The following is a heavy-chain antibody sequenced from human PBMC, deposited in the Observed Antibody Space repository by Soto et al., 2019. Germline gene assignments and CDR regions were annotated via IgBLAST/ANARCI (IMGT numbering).Heavy chain of an antibody. CDR2: IYYSGTT. CDR3: ARGGLIVVVPAAKNNWFDP. Sequence: SETLSLTCTVSGGPIRTSSYYWGWIRQPPGKGLEWIGNIYYSGTTNYNPSLKSRVTISVDTSKNQFSLKLSSVTAADTAVYYCARGGLIVVVPAAKNNWFDPWGQGTLVTVSS. V-gene: IGHV4-39*07. D-gene: IGHD2-2*01. CDR1: GGPIRTSSYY. J-gene: IGHJ5*02.